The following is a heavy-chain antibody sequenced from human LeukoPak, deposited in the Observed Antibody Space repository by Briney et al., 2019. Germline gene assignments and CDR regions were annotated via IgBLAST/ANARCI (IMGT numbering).Heavy chain of an antibody. CDR1: GFILAHFG. CDR3: VRSQWDGYNDFDY. J-gene: IGHJ4*02. D-gene: IGHD5-24*01. V-gene: IGHV1-18*01. Sequence: ASLKVSCKTSGFILAHFGISWVRQAPGQGLEWMGWVNGNNVNTNYAQKFQGRVTMTSDTSTTTVHMELTNLRSDDTAVYYCVRSQWDGYNDFDYWGQGTLVTVSS. CDR2: VNGNNVNT.